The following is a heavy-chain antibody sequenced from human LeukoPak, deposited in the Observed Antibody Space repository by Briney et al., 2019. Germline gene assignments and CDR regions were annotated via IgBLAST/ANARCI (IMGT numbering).Heavy chain of an antibody. CDR3: ARAPNEGAFDI. CDR1: GYTFTSYG. CDR2: ISAYNGNT. V-gene: IGHV1-18*01. Sequence: ASVTVSFKASGYTFTSYGISWVRQAPGQGLEWMGWISAYNGNTNYAQRLQGRVTMTTDTSTSTAYMELRSLRSDDTAVYYCARAPNEGAFDIWGQGTMVTVSS. J-gene: IGHJ3*02.